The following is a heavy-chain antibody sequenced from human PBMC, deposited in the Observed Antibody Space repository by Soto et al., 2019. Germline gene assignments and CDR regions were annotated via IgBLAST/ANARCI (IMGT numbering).Heavy chain of an antibody. CDR3: ARDIGFDYVN. D-gene: IGHD3-16*01. V-gene: IGHV3-7*01. Sequence: GVTLRRSCAVSGFNVLRYWMSWVRQAPGKGLEWVASIKEDGSEVYYLHSVRGRFSISRDSAGNALHLTMNYLSAEDTGVYFCARDIGFDYVNWGQGTLVTVSS. J-gene: IGHJ4*02. CDR2: IKEDGSEV. CDR1: GFNVLRYW.